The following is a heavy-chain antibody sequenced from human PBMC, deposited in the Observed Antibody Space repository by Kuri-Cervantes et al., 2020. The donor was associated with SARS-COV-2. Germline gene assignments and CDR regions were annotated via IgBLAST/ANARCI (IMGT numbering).Heavy chain of an antibody. CDR3: ARGGGWQPLDY. V-gene: IGHV3-53*01. D-gene: IGHD2-15*01. J-gene: IGHJ4*02. Sequence: LSLTCAASGFTFSSYSMNWVRQAPGKGLEWVSVIYGGGSTYYADSGKGRFTISRDNSKNTLYLQMNSLRAEDPAVYYCARGGGWQPLDYWGQGTLVTVSS. CDR2: IYGGGST. CDR1: GFTFSSYS.